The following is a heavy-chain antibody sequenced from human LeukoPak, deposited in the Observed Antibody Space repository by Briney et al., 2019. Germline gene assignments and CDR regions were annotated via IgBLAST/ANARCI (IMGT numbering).Heavy chain of an antibody. D-gene: IGHD1-26*01. J-gene: IGHJ6*03. V-gene: IGHV3-21*01. CDR3: ARAYSGTYGLGYYYMDV. Sequence: AGGSLRLSCTASGFTFSGAWMTWVRQAPGKGLEWVSSISSSSSYIYYADSVKGRFTISRHNAKNSLYLQMNSLRAEDTAVYYCARAYSGTYGLGYYYMDVWGKGTTVTISS. CDR1: GFTFSGAW. CDR2: ISSSSSYI.